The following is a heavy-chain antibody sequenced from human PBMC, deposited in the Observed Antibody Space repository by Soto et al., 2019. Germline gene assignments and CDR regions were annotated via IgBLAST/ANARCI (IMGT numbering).Heavy chain of an antibody. CDR3: ASHYDMWSGYLSPVDY. D-gene: IGHD3-3*01. CDR2: INASGSRI. J-gene: IGHJ4*02. V-gene: IGHV3-23*01. Sequence: PGGSLRLSCAASVFTFSSYAMSWVRQAPGKGLEWISAINASGSRIYYADSVKGRFTITRDNSKNSLYLEMNSLRDEDTAVYYCASHYDMWSGYLSPVDYWGQGTLVTVSS. CDR1: VFTFSSYA.